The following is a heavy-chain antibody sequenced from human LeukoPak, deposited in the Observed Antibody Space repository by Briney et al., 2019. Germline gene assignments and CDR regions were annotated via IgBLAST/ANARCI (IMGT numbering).Heavy chain of an antibody. V-gene: IGHV3-48*04. Sequence: PGGSLRLSCAASGFTFSSYGMTWVRQAPGKGLEWVSYISSSSSTIYYADSVKGRFTISRDNAKNSLYLQMNSLRAEDTAVYYCARPASSSWYGWQDAFDIWGQGTMVTVSS. CDR2: ISSSSSTI. D-gene: IGHD6-13*01. J-gene: IGHJ3*02. CDR3: ARPASSSWYGWQDAFDI. CDR1: GFTFSSYG.